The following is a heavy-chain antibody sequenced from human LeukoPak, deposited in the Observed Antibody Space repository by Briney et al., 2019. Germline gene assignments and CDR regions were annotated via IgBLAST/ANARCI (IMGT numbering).Heavy chain of an antibody. CDR1: GDFITAYY. CDR2: VYYSGST. V-gene: IGHV4-59*01. Sequence: SETLSLTCTVSGDFITAYYWSWIRQPPGKGLEWIGYVYYSGSTEYNPSLRSRVTISLEMSKHQFSLNLTSVTAADTAVYYFARGPTVTGDAFDIWGQGTMVTVSS. D-gene: IGHD4-17*01. J-gene: IGHJ3*02. CDR3: ARGPTVTGDAFDI.